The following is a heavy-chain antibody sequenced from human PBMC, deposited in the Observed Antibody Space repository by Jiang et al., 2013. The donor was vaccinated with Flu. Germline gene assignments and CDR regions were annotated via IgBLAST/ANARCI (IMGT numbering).Heavy chain of an antibody. D-gene: IGHD1-26*01. Sequence: YNGNTNYAQKLQGRVTMTTDTSTSTAYMEVRSLRSDDTAVYFCAREVGATVYYYYGMDVWGQGTTVTVSS. V-gene: IGHV1-18*01. CDR3: AREVGATVYYYYGMDV. J-gene: IGHJ6*02. CDR2: YNGNT.